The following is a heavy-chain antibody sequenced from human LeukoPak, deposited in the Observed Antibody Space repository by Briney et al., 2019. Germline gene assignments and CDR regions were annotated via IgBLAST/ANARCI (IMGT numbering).Heavy chain of an antibody. V-gene: IGHV3-21*04. Sequence: PGGSLRLSCAASGFTFSSYSMNWVRQAPGKGLEWVSSISSSSSYIYYADSVKGRFTISRDNAKNSLYLQMNSLRSDDTAVYYCARDSGYSGYDPLDYWGQGTLVTVSS. CDR1: GFTFSSYS. CDR2: ISSSSSYI. D-gene: IGHD5-12*01. CDR3: ARDSGYSGYDPLDY. J-gene: IGHJ4*02.